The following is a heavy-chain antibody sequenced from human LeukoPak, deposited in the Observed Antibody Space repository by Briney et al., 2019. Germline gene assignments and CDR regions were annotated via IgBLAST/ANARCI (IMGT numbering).Heavy chain of an antibody. CDR1: GYTFTGYY. V-gene: IGHV1-2*06. Sequence: ASVKVSCKASGYTFTGYYMHWVRQAPGQGLEWMGRINPNSGGTNYAQKFQGRVTITTDESTSTAYMELSSLRSEDTAVYYCASSSGGTTVTPYFDYWRQGTLVTVSS. CDR2: INPNSGGT. J-gene: IGHJ4*02. D-gene: IGHD4-17*01. CDR3: ASSSGGTTVTPYFDY.